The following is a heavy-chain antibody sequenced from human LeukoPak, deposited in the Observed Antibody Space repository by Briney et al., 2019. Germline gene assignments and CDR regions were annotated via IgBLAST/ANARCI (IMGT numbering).Heavy chain of an antibody. Sequence: PSQTLSLTCAASGGSISSGGYSWSWIRQPPGKGLEWMGYIYHSGSTYYNPSLKSRVTISVDRSKNQFSLKLSSVTAADPAVYYCARVVQNYDILTGYYSYYFDYWGQGTLVTVSS. CDR3: ARVVQNYDILTGYYSYYFDY. V-gene: IGHV4-30-2*01. CDR2: IYHSGST. CDR1: GGSISSGGYS. J-gene: IGHJ4*02. D-gene: IGHD3-9*01.